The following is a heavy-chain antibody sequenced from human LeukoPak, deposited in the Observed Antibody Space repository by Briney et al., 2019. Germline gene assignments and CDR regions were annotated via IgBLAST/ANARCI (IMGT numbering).Heavy chain of an antibody. CDR1: GFTFSSYG. Sequence: GGTLRLSCAASGFTFSSYGMSWVRQAPGKGLEWVSAISGSGGSTYYADSVKGRFTISRDNSRNTLYLQMNSLRAEDTAVYYCAKDDRWLQFCCWGQGTLVTVSA. J-gene: IGHJ4*02. CDR3: AKDDRWLQFCC. V-gene: IGHV3-23*01. CDR2: ISGSGGST. D-gene: IGHD5-24*01.